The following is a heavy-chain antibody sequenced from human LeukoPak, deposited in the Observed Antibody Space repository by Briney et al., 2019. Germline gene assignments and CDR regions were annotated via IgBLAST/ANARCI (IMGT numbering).Heavy chain of an antibody. CDR3: ARGRGYGDYARRRTFDY. J-gene: IGHJ4*02. CDR1: GYTFTSYY. V-gene: IGHV1-46*01. Sequence: ASVKVSCKASGYTFTSYYMHWVLQAPGQGLEWMGIINPSGGSTSYAQKFQGRVTMTRDTSTSTVYMELSSLRSEDTAVYYCARGRGYGDYARRRTFDYWGQGTLVTVSS. D-gene: IGHD4-17*01. CDR2: INPSGGST.